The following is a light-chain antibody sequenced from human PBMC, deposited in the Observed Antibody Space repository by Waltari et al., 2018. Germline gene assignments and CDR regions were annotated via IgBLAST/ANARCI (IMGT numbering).Light chain of an antibody. J-gene: IGKJ2*01. Sequence: EIVLTQSPGTLSLSPGERVTLSCRASQSVSSSYLAWYQQKPGQAPRLLIYAASTRATGIPDRFRGSESETDFTLTISRLEPEDFAVYYCQQYGSSLYIFGQGTKLEIK. V-gene: IGKV3-20*01. CDR2: AAS. CDR1: QSVSSSY. CDR3: QQYGSSLYI.